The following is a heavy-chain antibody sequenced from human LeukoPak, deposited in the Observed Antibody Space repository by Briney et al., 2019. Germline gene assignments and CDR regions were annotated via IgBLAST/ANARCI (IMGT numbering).Heavy chain of an antibody. CDR3: ARARVDTMIVVVIMDY. Sequence: GASVKVPCKASGYTFTSYDINWVRQAPGQGLEWMGIINPGGGSTSYAQKFQGRVTMTRDTSTSTVYMELSSLRSEDTAVYYCARARVDTMIVVVIMDYWGQGTLVTVSS. J-gene: IGHJ4*02. CDR1: GYTFTSYD. V-gene: IGHV1-46*01. D-gene: IGHD3-22*01. CDR2: INPGGGST.